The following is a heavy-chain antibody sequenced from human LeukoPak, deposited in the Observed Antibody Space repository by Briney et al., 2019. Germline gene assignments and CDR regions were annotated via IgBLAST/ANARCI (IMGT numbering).Heavy chain of an antibody. CDR1: GGSISTYY. D-gene: IGHD1-26*01. J-gene: IGHJ4*02. CDR3: ARGESRWELQGVFDY. V-gene: IGHV4-59*01. Sequence: SETLSLTCTVSGGSISTYYWSWIRQPPGKGLEWMGYIFDSGNTNYNPSLRSRVTISVDTFKNQFSLKLTSVTAADTAVYYCARGESRWELQGVFDYWGQGTLVTVSS. CDR2: IFDSGNT.